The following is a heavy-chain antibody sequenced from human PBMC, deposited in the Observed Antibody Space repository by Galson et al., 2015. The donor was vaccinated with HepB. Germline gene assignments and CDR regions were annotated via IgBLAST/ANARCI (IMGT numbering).Heavy chain of an antibody. CDR2: ISAKGEST. Sequence: SLRLSCAGSGFTFDKFAMNWVRQAPGKGLEWVSVISAKGESTSYAESVKGRFTVSRDNARNTVYLHMNSLRTEDTAVYHCARPHSSSWYVNDYYGMDVWGQGTTVTVS. CDR3: ARPHSSSWYVNDYYGMDV. CDR1: GFTFDKFA. V-gene: IGHV3-23*01. J-gene: IGHJ6*02. D-gene: IGHD6-13*01.